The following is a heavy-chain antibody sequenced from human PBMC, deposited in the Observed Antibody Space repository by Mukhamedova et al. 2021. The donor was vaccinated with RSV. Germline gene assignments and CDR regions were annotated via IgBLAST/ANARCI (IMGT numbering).Heavy chain of an antibody. D-gene: IGHD2-2*01. V-gene: IGHV3-15*01. J-gene: IGHJ4*02. CDR3: TTGSPNCSSTSCPFDY. Sequence: APGKGLAWVGRTKSKTDGGTTDYAAPVKGRSTIPRDDSKHTLYLQMNSLKTEDTAVYYCTTGSPNCSSTSCPFDYWGQGTLVTV. CDR2: TKSKTDGGTT.